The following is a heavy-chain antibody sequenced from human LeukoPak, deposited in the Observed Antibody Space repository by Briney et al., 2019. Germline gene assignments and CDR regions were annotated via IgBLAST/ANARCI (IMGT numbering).Heavy chain of an antibody. CDR2: VHNEGSAT. D-gene: IGHD2-2*01. CDR3: AKGSSTSCFN. Sequence: PGGSLRLSCAASGFTFSSYWMHWVRQAPGEGLVWVSRVHNEGSATSYADSVKGRFTISRDNAKNTLYLQMNSLRAEDTAVYYCAKGSSTSCFNWGQGTLVTVSS. J-gene: IGHJ4*02. CDR1: GFTFSSYW. V-gene: IGHV3-74*01.